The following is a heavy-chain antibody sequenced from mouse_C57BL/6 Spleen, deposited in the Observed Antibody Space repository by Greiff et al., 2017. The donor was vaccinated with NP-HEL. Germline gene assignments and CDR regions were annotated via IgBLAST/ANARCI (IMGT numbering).Heavy chain of an antibody. CDR3: TTTVVAPGGDDY. D-gene: IGHD1-1*01. V-gene: IGHV1-15*01. J-gene: IGHJ2*01. CDR1: GYTFTDYE. CDR2: IDPETGGT. Sequence: QVHVKQSGAELVRPGASVTLSCKASGYTFTDYEMHWVKQTPVHGLEWIGAIDPETGGTAYNQKFKGKAILTADKSSSTAYMELRSLTSEDSAVYYCTTTVVAPGGDDYWGQGTTLTVSS.